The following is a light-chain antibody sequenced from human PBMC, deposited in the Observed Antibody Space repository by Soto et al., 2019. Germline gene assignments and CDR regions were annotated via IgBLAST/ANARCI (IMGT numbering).Light chain of an antibody. J-gene: IGKJ1*01. CDR1: QSVGSS. CDR3: QQYGSSPRT. CDR2: DAF. Sequence: EIVLTHSPATLSLSPCERATLSFRASQSVGSSLAWYQQRPGQAPRLLIYDAFIRATGIPARFSGSGSGTVFTLTIGSLEPEDSAVYYCQQYGSSPRTFGQGTKVDIK. V-gene: IGKV3-11*01.